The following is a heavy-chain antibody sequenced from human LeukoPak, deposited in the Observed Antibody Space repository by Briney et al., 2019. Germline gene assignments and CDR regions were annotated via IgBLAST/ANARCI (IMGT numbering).Heavy chain of an antibody. CDR2: IYSAGDT. J-gene: IGHJ4*02. Sequence: GGSLRLSCVASGFTVSSNYMSWVRQAPGKGLEWVSVIYSAGDTYYADSMKGRFTISRDNSKNTLYLQMNSLRAEDTAVYYCARERQVVPVSLGYWGQGTLVTVSS. CDR1: GFTVSSNY. V-gene: IGHV3-53*05. D-gene: IGHD2-2*01. CDR3: ARERQVVPVSLGY.